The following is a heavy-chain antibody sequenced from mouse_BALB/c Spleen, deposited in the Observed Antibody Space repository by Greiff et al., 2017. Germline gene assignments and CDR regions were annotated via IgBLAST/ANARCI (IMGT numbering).Heavy chain of an antibody. CDR3: TRSYSYAMDY. Sequence: QVQLQQPGAELVKPGASVKMSCKASGYTFTSYWMHWVKQRPGQGLERIGVIDPSDSYTSYNQKFKGKATLTVDTSSSTAYMQLSSLTSEDSAVYYCTRSYSYAMDYWGQGTSVTVSS. J-gene: IGHJ4*01. D-gene: IGHD2-10*01. V-gene: IGHV1S127*01. CDR1: GYTFTSYW. CDR2: IDPSDSYT.